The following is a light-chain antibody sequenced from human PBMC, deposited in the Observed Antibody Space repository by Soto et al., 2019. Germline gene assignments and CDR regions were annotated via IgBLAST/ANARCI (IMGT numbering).Light chain of an antibody. CDR2: ADT. Sequence: SYELTQPPSVSVAPGQTAIVTCDGNNIGSNSVHWYQQRPGRAPVVVVYADTDRPSGVPERFSGSNSGNTATLTISRVEAGDEADYYCQVWDSSTDDLYVFGPGTKVTVL. CDR3: QVWDSSTDDLYV. V-gene: IGLV3-21*02. J-gene: IGLJ1*01. CDR1: NIGSNS.